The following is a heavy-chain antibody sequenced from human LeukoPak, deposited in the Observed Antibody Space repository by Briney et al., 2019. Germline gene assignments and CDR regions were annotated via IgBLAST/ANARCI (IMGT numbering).Heavy chain of an antibody. J-gene: IGHJ4*02. CDR1: GGSFSGYY. CDR3: AKKGNHYGSGSIDY. V-gene: IGHV4-34*01. D-gene: IGHD3-10*01. CDR2: INHSGST. Sequence: SETLSLTCAVYGGSFSGYYWSWIRQPPGKGLEWIGEINHSGSTNYNPSLKSRVTISVDTSKNQFSLKLSAVTAADTAVYYCAKKGNHYGSGSIDYWGQGTLVTVSP.